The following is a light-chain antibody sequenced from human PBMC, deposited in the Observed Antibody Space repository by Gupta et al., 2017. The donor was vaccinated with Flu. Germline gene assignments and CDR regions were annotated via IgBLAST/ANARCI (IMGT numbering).Light chain of an antibody. CDR2: AVS. Sequence: SVTSSCTGTSSDVVSYNRVSWYQQPPDTAPKLRMYAVSNRPSGVPDRVSGSKSGTNASPPISGLQAEDEADDDCSLSTGNSMGVFGTGTKVTVL. CDR1: SSDVVSYNR. CDR3: SLSTGNSMGV. J-gene: IGLJ1*01. V-gene: IGLV2-18*01.